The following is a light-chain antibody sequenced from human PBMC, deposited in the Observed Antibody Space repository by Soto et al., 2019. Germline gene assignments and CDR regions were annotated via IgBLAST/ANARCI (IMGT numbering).Light chain of an antibody. Sequence: QSALTQPASVSGSPGQSITISCGGTSSDVGRYNYVSWYQQHPGKAPKLMIFDVSNRPSGVSNRFSGSKSGNTASLTIAGLQAEDEADYYCSSYISSSSYYVFGTGTKLTVL. CDR1: SSDVGRYNY. J-gene: IGLJ1*01. V-gene: IGLV2-14*03. CDR3: SSYISSSSYYV. CDR2: DVS.